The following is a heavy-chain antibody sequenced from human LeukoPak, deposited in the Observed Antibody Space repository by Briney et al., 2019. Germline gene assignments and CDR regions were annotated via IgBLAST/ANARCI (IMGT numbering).Heavy chain of an antibody. CDR1: GFTLSSYG. CDR2: ISGSGGST. D-gene: IGHD6-13*01. V-gene: IGHV3-23*01. Sequence: GGSLRLSCAASGFTLSSYGMNWVRQAPGKGLEWVSGISGSGGSTYYADSVKGRFTISRDNAKNSLYLQMNSLRAEDTAVYYCASWGAAAAGDAFDIWGQGTMVTVSS. CDR3: ASWGAAAAGDAFDI. J-gene: IGHJ3*02.